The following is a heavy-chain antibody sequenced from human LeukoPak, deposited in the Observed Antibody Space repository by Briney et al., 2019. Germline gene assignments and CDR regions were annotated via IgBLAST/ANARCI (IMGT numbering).Heavy chain of an antibody. CDR1: GGSFSGYY. V-gene: IGHV4-34*01. Sequence: SETLSLTCAVYGGSFSGYYWSWIRQPPGKGLEWIGEINHSGSTNYNPSLKSRVTISVDTSKNQFSLKLSSVTAADTAVYYCASCGGDCYYYYYYMDVWGKGTTVTVSS. CDR2: INHSGST. D-gene: IGHD2-21*02. CDR3: ASCGGDCYYYYYYMDV. J-gene: IGHJ6*03.